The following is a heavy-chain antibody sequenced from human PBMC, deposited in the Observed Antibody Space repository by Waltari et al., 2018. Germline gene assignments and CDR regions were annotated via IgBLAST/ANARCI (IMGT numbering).Heavy chain of an antibody. CDR1: GFTFINYA. J-gene: IGHJ4*02. D-gene: IGHD3-10*01. Sequence: QVQLVESGGGVVQPGRSLRLSCAASGFTFINYAMHWVRQAPGKGLEWVAIVWYDGSNKYYEDSGKGRFTISRDNSKNTLYLQMNSLRAEDTAVYYCARGQGYYGSGSLYYFDYWGQGTLVTVSS. V-gene: IGHV3-33*01. CDR2: VWYDGSNK. CDR3: ARGQGYYGSGSLYYFDY.